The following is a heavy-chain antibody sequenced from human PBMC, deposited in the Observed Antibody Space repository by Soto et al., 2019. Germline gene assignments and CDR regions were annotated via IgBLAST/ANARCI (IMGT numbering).Heavy chain of an antibody. CDR3: ARGDCKTSCYIGF. CDR1: GFGFSNYE. V-gene: IGHV3-48*03. D-gene: IGHD2-2*02. CDR2: ITSSGGAT. Sequence: EVQLVESGGGLVQPGGSLRLSCAASGFGFSNYEMNWVRQAPAKGLEWVSYITSSGGATMYADSVKGRFTISRDNAKDSLYLQMNSLRVEDTAVYYCARGDCKTSCYIGFWGQGALVTVSS. J-gene: IGHJ4*02.